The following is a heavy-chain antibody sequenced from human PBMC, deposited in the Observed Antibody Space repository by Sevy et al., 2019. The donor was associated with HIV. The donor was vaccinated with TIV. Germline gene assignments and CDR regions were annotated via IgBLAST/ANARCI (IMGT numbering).Heavy chain of an antibody. D-gene: IGHD3-3*01. J-gene: IGHJ4*02. Sequence: GGSLRLSCAASGFTFSGYWMHWVRQAPGKGLVWVSRINSDGSSTSYADSVKGRFTISRDNAKNTLYLQMNSLRAEDTAVYYCARDPEYYDFWSGYSFDYWGQGTLVTVSS. CDR3: ARDPEYYDFWSGYSFDY. V-gene: IGHV3-74*01. CDR2: INSDGSST. CDR1: GFTFSGYW.